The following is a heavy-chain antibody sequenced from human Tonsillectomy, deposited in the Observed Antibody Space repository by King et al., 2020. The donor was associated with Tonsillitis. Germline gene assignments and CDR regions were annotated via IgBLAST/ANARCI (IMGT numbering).Heavy chain of an antibody. J-gene: IGHJ4*02. CDR2: ISGSGGST. V-gene: IGHV3-23*04. D-gene: IGHD5-18*01. CDR3: AKLTPSVGWIQLWLPTHDYYFDY. CDR1: GFTFSSYA. Sequence: QLVQSGGGLVQPGGSLRLSCAASGFTFSSYAMSWVRQAPGKGLEWVSAISGSGGSTYYADSVKGRFTISRDNSKNTLYLQMNSLRAEDTAVYYGAKLTPSVGWIQLWLPTHDYYFDYWGQGTLVTVSS.